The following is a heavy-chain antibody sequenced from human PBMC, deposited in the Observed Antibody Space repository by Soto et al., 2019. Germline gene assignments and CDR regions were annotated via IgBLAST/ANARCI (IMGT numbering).Heavy chain of an antibody. D-gene: IGHD6-19*01. CDR3: ATSWRTSSGWRDYYYYGMDV. CDR2: INHSGNT. V-gene: IGHV4-34*01. CDR1: GGSFSGYY. J-gene: IGHJ6*02. Sequence: SETLSLTCAVYGGSFSGYYWSWIRQPPGKGLEWIGEINHSGNTNYNPSLKSRVTISVDTSKNQFSLKLSSVTAADTAVYYCATSWRTSSGWRDYYYYGMDVWGQGTTVTVSS.